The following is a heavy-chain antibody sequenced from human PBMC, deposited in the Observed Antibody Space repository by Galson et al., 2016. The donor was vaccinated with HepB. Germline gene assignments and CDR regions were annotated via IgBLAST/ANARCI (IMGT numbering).Heavy chain of an antibody. Sequence: SVKVSCKASGYILTGYYVHWVRQAPGQGLEWMGWIDPRSGGTIYAENFQGRVTMTRDTSINTAYMELSRRRPADTAVYYCARLRRIVTTGSWSSPSYFDYGGQGTLGTVAS. CDR2: IDPRSGGT. CDR1: GYILTGYY. D-gene: IGHD1-26*01. V-gene: IGHV1-2*02. CDR3: ARLRRIVTTGSWSSPSYFDY. J-gene: IGHJ4*02.